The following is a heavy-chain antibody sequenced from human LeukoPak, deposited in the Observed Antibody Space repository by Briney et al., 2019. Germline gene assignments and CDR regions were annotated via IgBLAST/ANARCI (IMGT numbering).Heavy chain of an antibody. J-gene: IGHJ4*02. CDR3: AKDSSGWYGDYFDY. V-gene: IGHV3-23*01. D-gene: IGHD6-19*01. Sequence: GGSLRLSCAASGFTFSSYVMSWVRQAPGKGLEWVSASSGSGGSTYYADSVKGRFTISRDNSKNTLYLQMNSLRAEDTAVYYCAKDSSGWYGDYFDYWGQGTLVTVSS. CDR2: SSGSGGST. CDR1: GFTFSSYV.